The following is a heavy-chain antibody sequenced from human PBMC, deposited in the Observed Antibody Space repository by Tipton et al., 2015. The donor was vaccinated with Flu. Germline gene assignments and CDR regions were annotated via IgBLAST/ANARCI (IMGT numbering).Heavy chain of an antibody. V-gene: IGHV4-4*07. J-gene: IGHJ5*02. Sequence: GLVKPSETLSLTCTVSSGSISDYYWSWIRQPAGKGLEWIGRISASGSTNYNPSLKGRVTISVDTSKNQFSLRLGSVTVADTAMYSCARVQDPRYNYFAPWGRGTLVIVSP. CDR3: ARVQDPRYNYFAP. CDR2: ISASGST. CDR1: SGSISDYY. D-gene: IGHD2-15*01.